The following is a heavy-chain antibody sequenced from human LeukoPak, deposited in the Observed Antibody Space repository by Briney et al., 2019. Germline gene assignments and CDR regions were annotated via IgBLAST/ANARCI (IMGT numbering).Heavy chain of an antibody. J-gene: IGHJ4*02. D-gene: IGHD5-12*01. V-gene: IGHV1-69*01. CDR2: IIPIFGTA. Sequence: SVKVSCKASGGSFTSYAISWLRQAPGQGLEWMGGIIPIFGTANYAQKFQGRVTITADESTSTAYMELSSLRSEDTAVYYCATRRGKRGYSGYDSVGFDYWGQGTLVTVSS. CDR1: GGSFTSYA. CDR3: ATRRGKRGYSGYDSVGFDY.